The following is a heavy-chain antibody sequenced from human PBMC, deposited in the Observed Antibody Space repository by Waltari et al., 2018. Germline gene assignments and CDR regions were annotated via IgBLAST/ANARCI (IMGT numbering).Heavy chain of an antibody. Sequence: QVQLVQSGAEVKKPGASVKVSCKVSGYTLTELSMHWVRQAPGKGLEWMGGFDPEDGETIYAQKFQGRFTISRDNSKSTMYLQMNSLRPEDTAVYYCAKDQSGWNRFESWGQGTLVIVSP. CDR3: AKDQSGWNRFES. V-gene: IGHV1-24*01. D-gene: IGHD6-19*01. CDR2: FDPEDGET. J-gene: IGHJ4*02. CDR1: GYTLTELS.